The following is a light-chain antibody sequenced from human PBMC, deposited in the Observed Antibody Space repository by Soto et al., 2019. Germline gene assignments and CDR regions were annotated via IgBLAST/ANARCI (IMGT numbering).Light chain of an antibody. CDR2: DAS. Sequence: EIVLTQSPGTLSLSPGERGTLSCRASQSVSSGYLAWYQQKPGQAPRLLIYDASSRATGIPDRFSGSGSGTDFTLTISRLEPEDFEVYYCQQYGGSPRTFGQGTRWIS. CDR1: QSVSSGY. V-gene: IGKV3-20*01. J-gene: IGKJ1*01. CDR3: QQYGGSPRT.